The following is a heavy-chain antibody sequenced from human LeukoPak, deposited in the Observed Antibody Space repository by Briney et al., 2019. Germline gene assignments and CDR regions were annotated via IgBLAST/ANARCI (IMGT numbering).Heavy chain of an antibody. Sequence: PSETLSLTCTVSGGSLSSYYLTWIRQPPRKGLECIGYIYYSGSTNYNPSLKSRVTISLDTSKNQFSLNLRSVTAADTAVYYCATLGVTKGRAYFDYWGQGTLVTVSS. J-gene: IGHJ4*02. D-gene: IGHD4-11*01. CDR3: ATLGVTKGRAYFDY. CDR1: GGSLSSYY. V-gene: IGHV4-59*01. CDR2: IYYSGST.